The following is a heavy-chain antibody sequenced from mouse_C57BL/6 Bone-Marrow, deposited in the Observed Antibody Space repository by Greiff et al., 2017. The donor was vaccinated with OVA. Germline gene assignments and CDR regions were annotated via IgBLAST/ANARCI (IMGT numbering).Heavy chain of an antibody. D-gene: IGHD1-1*01. Sequence: EVQGVESGGDLVKPGGSLKLSCAASGFTFSSYGMSWVRQTPDKRLEWVATISSGGSYTYYPDSVKGRFTISRDNAKNTLYLQMSSLKSEDTAMYYCARHYYCSSYYWGQGTTLTVSS. CDR1: GFTFSSYG. CDR2: ISSGGSYT. V-gene: IGHV5-6*01. J-gene: IGHJ2*01. CDR3: ARHYYCSSYY.